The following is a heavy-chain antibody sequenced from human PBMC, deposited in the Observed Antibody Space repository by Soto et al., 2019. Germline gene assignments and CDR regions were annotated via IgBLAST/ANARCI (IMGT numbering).Heavy chain of an antibody. CDR3: ARDILLDPDNDAFDI. D-gene: IGHD2-15*01. J-gene: IGHJ3*02. Sequence: SETLSLTCTVSGGSISSGGYYWSWIRHHPGKGLEWIGYIYYSGSTYYNPSLKSRVTISVDTSKNQFSLKLSSVTAADTAVYYCARDILLDPDNDAFDIWGQGTMVTVSS. CDR2: IYYSGST. CDR1: GGSISSGGYY. V-gene: IGHV4-31*03.